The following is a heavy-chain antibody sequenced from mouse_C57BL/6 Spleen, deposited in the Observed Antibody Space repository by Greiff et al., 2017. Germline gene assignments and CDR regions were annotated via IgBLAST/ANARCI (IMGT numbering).Heavy chain of an antibody. D-gene: IGHD2-5*01. CDR2: INPSSGYT. CDR3: ARTYYSNYGWFAY. CDR1: GYTFTSYT. J-gene: IGHJ3*01. Sequence: VKLQESGAELARPGASVKMSCKASGYTFTSYTMHWVKQRPGPGLEWIGYINPSSGYTKYNQKFKDKATLTADKSSSTAYMQLISLTSEDSAVYYCARTYYSNYGWFAYWGQGTLVTVSA. V-gene: IGHV1-4*01.